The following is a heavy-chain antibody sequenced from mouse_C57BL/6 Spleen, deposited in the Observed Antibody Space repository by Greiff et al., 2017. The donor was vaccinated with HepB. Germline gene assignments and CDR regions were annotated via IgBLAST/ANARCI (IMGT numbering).Heavy chain of an antibody. V-gene: IGHV1-26*01. CDR3: ARWTSHYFDY. J-gene: IGHJ2*01. Sequence: EVQLQQSGPELVKPGASVKISCKASGYTFTDYYMNWVKQSHGKSLEWIGDINPNNGGTSYNQKFKGKATLTVDKSSSTAYMELRSLTSEDSAVYYCARWTSHYFDYWGQGTTLTVSS. CDR1: GYTFTDYY. CDR2: INPNNGGT.